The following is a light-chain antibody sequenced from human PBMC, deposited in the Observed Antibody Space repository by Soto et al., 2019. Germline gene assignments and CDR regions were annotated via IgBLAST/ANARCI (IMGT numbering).Light chain of an antibody. V-gene: IGLV1-44*01. CDR1: SSNIGSNT. CDR2: SNN. J-gene: IGLJ3*02. CDR3: AAWDDSLNGRGV. Sequence: QSVLTQPPSASGTPGQRVTISCSGSSSNIGSNTVNWYQQLPGTAPKLLIYSNNQRPSGVPDRFSGSRSGTSASLAISGLQSEDEGDCYCAAWDDSLNGRGVFGGGTKLTVL.